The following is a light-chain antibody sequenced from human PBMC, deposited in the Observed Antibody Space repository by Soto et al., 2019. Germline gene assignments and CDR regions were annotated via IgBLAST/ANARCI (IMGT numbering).Light chain of an antibody. J-gene: IGKJ1*01. Sequence: DIQMTQSPSSLSASVGDRVTITCQASQNIMTYLNWYQLKPGKPPRLLIYAASSLQSGVPSRFSGSGSGTDFTLTINSLQPEDFATYSCQQSYNSPQKFGQVTKVEIK. CDR2: AAS. CDR1: QNIMTY. V-gene: IGKV1-39*01. CDR3: QQSYNSPQK.